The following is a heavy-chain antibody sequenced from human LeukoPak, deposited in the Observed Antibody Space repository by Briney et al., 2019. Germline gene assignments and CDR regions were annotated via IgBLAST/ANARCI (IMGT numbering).Heavy chain of an antibody. D-gene: IGHD1-14*01. V-gene: IGHV1-69*05. CDR3: ARTGNGGYFQH. CDR2: IIPIFGTA. CDR1: GGTFSSYA. Sequence: SVKVSCKASGGTFSSYAISWVRQDPGQGLEWMGRIIPIFGTANYAQKFQGRVTITTDESTSTAYMELSSLRSEDTAVYYCARTGNGGYFQHWGQGTLVTVSS. J-gene: IGHJ1*01.